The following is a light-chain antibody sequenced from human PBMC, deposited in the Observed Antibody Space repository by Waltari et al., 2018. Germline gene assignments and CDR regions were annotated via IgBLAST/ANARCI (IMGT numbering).Light chain of an antibody. V-gene: IGKV1-9*01. CDR3: QQLHTYPPWT. J-gene: IGKJ1*01. Sequence: DVQLTQSPSFVSASVGDRVTITCRASQGIGIFLACYQQKPGPAPKLLIFSATTLQTGVPSRCSGSGSWTDFTLTISNLQPEDFATYYCQQLHTYPPWTFGPGTRVEMK. CDR1: QGIGIF. CDR2: SAT.